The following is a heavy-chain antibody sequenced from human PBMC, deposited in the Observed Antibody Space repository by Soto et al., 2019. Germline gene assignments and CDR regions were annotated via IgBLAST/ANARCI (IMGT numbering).Heavy chain of an antibody. CDR1: GGSISSGGYY. V-gene: IGHV4-31*03. CDR3: ARANWNDVSY. CDR2: IYYSGST. J-gene: IGHJ4*02. D-gene: IGHD1-1*01. Sequence: PSETLSLTCTVSGGSISSGGYYWSWIRQHPGKGLEWIGYIYYSGSTYYNPSLKSRVTISVDTAKNQFSLKLSSVTAADTAVYYCARANWNDVSYWGQGTLVTVSS.